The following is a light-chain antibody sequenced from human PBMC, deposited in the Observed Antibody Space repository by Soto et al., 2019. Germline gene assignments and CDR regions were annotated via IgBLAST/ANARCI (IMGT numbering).Light chain of an antibody. V-gene: IGKV3-20*01. CDR3: QQYGSSPRT. CDR2: AAS. CDR1: QSVSSDS. Sequence: EIVLTQSPGTLSLSPGEKATLSCRASQSVSSDSLAWYQQKPGQPPRLLISAASSRATGIPDRFSGSGSGTDFTLTISTLEPEDFAVYYCQQYGSSPRTFGQGTKVDIK. J-gene: IGKJ1*01.